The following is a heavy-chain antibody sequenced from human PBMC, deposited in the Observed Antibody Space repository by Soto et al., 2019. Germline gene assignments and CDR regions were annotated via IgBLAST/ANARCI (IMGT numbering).Heavy chain of an antibody. Sequence: GASVKVSCKASGGTFSSYAISWVRQAPGQGLEWMGGIIPIFGTANYAQKFQGRVTITADESTSTAYMELSSLRSEDTAAYYCARVLQQLVLGYWGQGTLVTVSS. J-gene: IGHJ4*02. CDR1: GGTFSSYA. CDR2: IIPIFGTA. CDR3: ARVLQQLVLGY. V-gene: IGHV1-69*13. D-gene: IGHD6-6*01.